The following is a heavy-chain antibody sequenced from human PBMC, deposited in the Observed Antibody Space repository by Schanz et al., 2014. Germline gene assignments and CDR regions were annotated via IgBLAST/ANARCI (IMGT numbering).Heavy chain of an antibody. D-gene: IGHD7-27*01. CDR2: VGSGDST. V-gene: IGHV3-53*01. Sequence: EVQLVESGGGLIQPGGSLRLSCAASGFTVSSNYMSWVRQAPGKGLEWVSHIVGSGDSTYYADSVKGRFTISRDNAKNSLYLEMTSLRGEDTAVYYCARENLNWEAFDIWGQGTVVTVSS. CDR3: ARENLNWEAFDI. J-gene: IGHJ3*02. CDR1: GFTVSSNY.